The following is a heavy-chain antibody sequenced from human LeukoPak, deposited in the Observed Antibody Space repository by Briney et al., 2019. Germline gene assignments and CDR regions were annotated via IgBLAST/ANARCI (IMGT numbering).Heavy chain of an antibody. D-gene: IGHD2-2*02. V-gene: IGHV4-59*01. CDR3: ARGRAAILDY. CDR1: GGSISSYY. Sequence: PSETLFLTCTVSGGSISSYYWSWIRQPPGKGLEWIGYIYYSGSTNYNPSLKSRVTISVDTSKNQFSLKLSSVTAADTAVYYCARGRAAILDYWGQGTLVTVSS. CDR2: IYYSGST. J-gene: IGHJ4*02.